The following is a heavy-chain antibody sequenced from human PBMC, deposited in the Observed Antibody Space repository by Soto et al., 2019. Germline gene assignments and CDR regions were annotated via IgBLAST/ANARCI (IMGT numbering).Heavy chain of an antibody. CDR2: INPSGGST. D-gene: IGHD3-3*01. J-gene: IGHJ4*02. Sequence: ASVKVSCKAPGYTFTSYYMHWVRQAPGQGLEWMGIINPSGGSTSYAQKFQGRVTMTRDTSTSTVYMELSSLRSEDTAVYYCARDPGFGDFWSGYYRRVTGTTQTSYFDYWGQGTLVTVSS. CDR3: ARDPGFGDFWSGYYRRVTGTTQTSYFDY. V-gene: IGHV1-46*01. CDR1: GYTFTSYY.